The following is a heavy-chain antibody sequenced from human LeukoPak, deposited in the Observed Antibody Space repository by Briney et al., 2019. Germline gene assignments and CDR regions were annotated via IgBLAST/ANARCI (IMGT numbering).Heavy chain of an antibody. CDR1: GFTFTTYD. Sequence: GGSLRLSCAASGFTFTTYDMHWVRQAPGKGLVWVSRINSDGSSTSYADSVKGRFTISRDNAKNTLYLQMNSLRAEDTAVYYCARDREAYYYYYMDVWGKGTTVTISS. J-gene: IGHJ6*03. CDR2: INSDGSST. CDR3: ARDREAYYYYYMDV. V-gene: IGHV3-74*01. D-gene: IGHD3-10*01.